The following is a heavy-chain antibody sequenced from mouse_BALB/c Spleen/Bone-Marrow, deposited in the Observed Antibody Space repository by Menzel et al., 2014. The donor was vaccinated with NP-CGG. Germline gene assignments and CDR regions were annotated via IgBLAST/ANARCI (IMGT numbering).Heavy chain of an antibody. CDR3: ARESIYYYGSALDY. CDR2: ISTYYGDA. Sequence: VKLQESGAELVRPGVSVKISCKGSGYTFTDYAMHWVKQSHAKSLEWIGVISTYYGDASYNQKFKGNATMTVDKSSSTAYMELARLTSEDSAIYYCARESIYYYGSALDYWGQGTTLTVSS. D-gene: IGHD1-1*01. CDR1: GYTFTDYA. V-gene: IGHV1S137*01. J-gene: IGHJ2*01.